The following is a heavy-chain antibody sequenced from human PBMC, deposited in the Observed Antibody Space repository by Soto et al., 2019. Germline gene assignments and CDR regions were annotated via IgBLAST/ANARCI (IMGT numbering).Heavy chain of an antibody. V-gene: IGHV4-31*03. CDR2: IYYSGST. J-gene: IGHJ5*02. D-gene: IGHD3-9*01. Sequence: SETLSLTCTVSGGSISSGGYYWSWIRQHPGKGLEWIGYIYYSGSTYYNPSLKSRVTISVDTSKNQFSLKLSSVTAADTAVYYCARTLSRPDILTGYYNPNWCDPWGQGPLVTVSS. CDR1: GGSISSGGYY. CDR3: ARTLSRPDILTGYYNPNWCDP.